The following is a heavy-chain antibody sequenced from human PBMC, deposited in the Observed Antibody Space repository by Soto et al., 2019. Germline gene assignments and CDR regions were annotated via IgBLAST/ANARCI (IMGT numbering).Heavy chain of an antibody. CDR1: GFTFSSYA. CDR2: ISGSGGST. Sequence: GSLRLSCAASGFTFSSYAMSWVRQAPGKGLEWVSVISGSGGSTYYADSVKGRFTISRDNSKNSLYLQMDSLRSEDSAVYFCARWDSSGYYNDYWGQGTLVTVSS. V-gene: IGHV3-23*01. CDR3: ARWDSSGYYNDY. J-gene: IGHJ4*02. D-gene: IGHD3-22*01.